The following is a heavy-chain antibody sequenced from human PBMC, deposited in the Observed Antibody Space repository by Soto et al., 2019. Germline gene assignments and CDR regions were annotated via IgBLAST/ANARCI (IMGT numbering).Heavy chain of an antibody. Sequence: GGSLRLSCAASGFTFSSYAMNWVRQAPGKGLEWVSGITGRGDSTSYADSVQGRFTISRDNSKNTLYLQMNNLRAEDTAVYYCAKVCYQSITVVEGFDHWGQGALVTVSS. J-gene: IGHJ4*02. CDR3: AKVCYQSITVVEGFDH. D-gene: IGHD3-22*01. V-gene: IGHV3-23*01. CDR2: ITGRGDST. CDR1: GFTFSSYA.